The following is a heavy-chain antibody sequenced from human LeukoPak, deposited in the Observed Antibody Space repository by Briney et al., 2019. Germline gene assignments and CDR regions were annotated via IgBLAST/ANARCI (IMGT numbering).Heavy chain of an antibody. J-gene: IGHJ6*03. Sequence: SETLSLTCAVYGGSFSGYYWSWIRQPPGKGLEWIGEINHSGSTNYNPSLKSRVTISVDTSKNQFSLKLSSVTAADTAVYYCARVGRVTTVTTQLVYYYYMDVWGKGTTVTVSS. CDR3: ARVGRVTTVTTQLVYYYYMDV. CDR1: GGSFSGYY. V-gene: IGHV4-34*01. CDR2: INHSGST. D-gene: IGHD4-17*01.